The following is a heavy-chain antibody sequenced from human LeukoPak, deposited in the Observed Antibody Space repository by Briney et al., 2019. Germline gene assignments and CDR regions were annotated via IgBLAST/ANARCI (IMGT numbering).Heavy chain of an antibody. CDR3: ARADSGWSLYYFVD. Sequence: PSETLSLTCTVSGGSISSYYWSWIRQPAGKGLEWIGRIYTSGSTNYNPSLKGRVTMSVDTSKNQFSLKLSSVTAADTAVYYCARADSGWSLYYFVDWGQGTLVTVSS. CDR2: IYTSGST. V-gene: IGHV4-4*07. CDR1: GGSISSYY. J-gene: IGHJ4*02. D-gene: IGHD6-19*01.